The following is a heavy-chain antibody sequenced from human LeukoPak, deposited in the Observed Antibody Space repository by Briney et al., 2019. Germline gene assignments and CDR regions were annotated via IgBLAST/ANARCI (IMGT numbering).Heavy chain of an antibody. CDR3: ARGLLQLWSYDAFDI. J-gene: IGHJ3*02. CDR1: GGSISSGGYY. V-gene: IGHV4-31*03. Sequence: SETLSLTCTVSGGSISSGGYYWSWIRPHPGKGLEWIGYIYYSGSTYYNPSLKSRVTISVDTSKNQFSLKLSSVTAADTAVYYCARGLLQLWSYDAFDIWGQGTMVTVSS. D-gene: IGHD5-18*01. CDR2: IYYSGST.